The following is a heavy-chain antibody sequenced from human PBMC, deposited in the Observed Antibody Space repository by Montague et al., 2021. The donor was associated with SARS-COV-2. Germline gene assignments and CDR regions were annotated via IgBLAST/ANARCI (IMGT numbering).Heavy chain of an antibody. CDR1: GFSLSTGGVG. CDR3: TNNLGESSSSWYYFDS. V-gene: IGHV2-5*02. Sequence: PALVKPTQTLTLTCTFSGFSLSTGGVGVSWIRQPPGKALEWLALIYWDDDKRYNPSLKSRLTITKDTSKNQVVLEVTNMDPVDTATYYCTNNLGESSSSWYYFDSWGQGTLVTVSS. CDR2: IYWDDDK. D-gene: IGHD6-13*01. J-gene: IGHJ4*02.